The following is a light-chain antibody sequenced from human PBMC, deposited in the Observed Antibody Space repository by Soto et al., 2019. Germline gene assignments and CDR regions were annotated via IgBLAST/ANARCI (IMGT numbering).Light chain of an antibody. Sequence: EIVLTQSPCTLSLSPGERATLSCRASQSVSNNYLAWYQQKPGQAPRLLVYDVSNRATGIPARFSGGGSGTDFTLTISNLEPEDFAVYYCQQRSDWPWTFGQGTKVDIK. CDR3: QQRSDWPWT. CDR2: DVS. V-gene: IGKV3-11*01. J-gene: IGKJ1*01. CDR1: QSVSNNY.